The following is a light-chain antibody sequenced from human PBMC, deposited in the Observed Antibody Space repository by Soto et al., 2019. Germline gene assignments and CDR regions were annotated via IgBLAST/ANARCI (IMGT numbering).Light chain of an antibody. Sequence: DIQMTQSPSTLSASVGDRVTITCRASQAISVSLAWYQQKPGKAPKLLIYKASSLESGVPSRFSGSGSGTEFTLTISSLQADDFATYYCQQYAYYPTFGEGTKVE. CDR2: KAS. CDR1: QAISVS. J-gene: IGKJ4*01. CDR3: QQYAYYPT. V-gene: IGKV1-5*03.